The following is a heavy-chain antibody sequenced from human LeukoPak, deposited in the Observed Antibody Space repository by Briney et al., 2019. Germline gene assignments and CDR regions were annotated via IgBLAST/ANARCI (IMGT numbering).Heavy chain of an antibody. Sequence: SETLSLTCAVYGGSFSGYYWSWIRQPPGKGLEWIGEINHSGSTNYNPSLKSRVTISVDTSKNQFSLKLSSATAADTAVYYCARTREKGGYYYHDAFDIWGQGTMVTVSS. CDR1: GGSFSGYY. CDR2: INHSGST. CDR3: ARTREKGGYYYHDAFDI. D-gene: IGHD3-22*01. J-gene: IGHJ3*02. V-gene: IGHV4-34*01.